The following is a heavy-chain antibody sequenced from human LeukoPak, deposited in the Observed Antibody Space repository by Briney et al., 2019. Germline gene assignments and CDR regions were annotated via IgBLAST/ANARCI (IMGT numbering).Heavy chain of an antibody. J-gene: IGHJ4*02. D-gene: IGHD3-3*01. CDR1: GFTFTSYS. V-gene: IGHV3-23*01. CDR2: ISGGGGST. CDR3: AKDHYWSIDY. Sequence: GGSLRLSCAASGFTFTSYSMNWVRQAPGKGLEWVSTISGGGGSTYYADSVKGRFTISRDIAKNTLYLQMNSLRAEDTGVYYCAKDHYWSIDYWGRGTLVTVSS.